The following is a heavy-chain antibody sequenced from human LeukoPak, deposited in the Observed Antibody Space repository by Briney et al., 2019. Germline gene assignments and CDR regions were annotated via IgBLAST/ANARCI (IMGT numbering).Heavy chain of an antibody. J-gene: IGHJ3*02. Sequence: SQTLSLTCTVSGGSISSGDYYWSWIRQPPGKGLEWIGYIYYSGSTYYNPSLKSRVTISVDTSKNQFSLKLSSVTAADTAVYYCARALYYDFWSGYSFYAFDIWGQGTMVTVSS. V-gene: IGHV4-30-4*08. D-gene: IGHD3-3*01. CDR1: GGSISSGDYY. CDR3: ARALYYDFWSGYSFYAFDI. CDR2: IYYSGST.